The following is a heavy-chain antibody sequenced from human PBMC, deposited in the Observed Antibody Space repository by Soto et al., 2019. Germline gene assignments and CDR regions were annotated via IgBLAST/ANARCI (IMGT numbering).Heavy chain of an antibody. D-gene: IGHD6-13*01. V-gene: IGHV5-51*01. CDR2: IYPGDSDT. CDR3: AKTAAAGRSNYYYYMDV. CDR1: GYSFTSYW. J-gene: IGHJ6*03. Sequence: GESLKISCKGSGYSFTSYWIGWVRQMPGKGLEWMGIIYPGDSDTRYSPSFQGQVTISADKSISTAYLQWSSLKASDTAMYYCAKTAAAGRSNYYYYMDVWGKGTTVTV.